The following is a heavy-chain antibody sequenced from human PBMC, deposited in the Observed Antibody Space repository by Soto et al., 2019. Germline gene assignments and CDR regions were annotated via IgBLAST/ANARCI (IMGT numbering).Heavy chain of an antibody. CDR3: ARDRFRNYDSRGSENVGDVAFDI. CDR2: IYYSGST. J-gene: IGHJ3*02. V-gene: IGHV4-31*03. D-gene: IGHD3-22*01. CDR1: GGSISSGGYY. Sequence: SETLSLTCTVSGGSISSGGYYWSRIRQHPGKGLEWIGYIYYSGSTYYNPSLKSRVTISVDTSKNQFSLKLSSVTAADTAVYYCARDRFRNYDSRGSENVGDVAFDIWGKGKMFTV.